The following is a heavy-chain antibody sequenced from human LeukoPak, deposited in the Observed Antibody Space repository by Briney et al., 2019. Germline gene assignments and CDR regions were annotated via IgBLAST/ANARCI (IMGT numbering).Heavy chain of an antibody. Sequence: SETLSLTCAVYGGSFSGYYWSWIRQPPGKGLEWIGEINHSGSTNYNPSLKSRVTISVDTSKNQFSLKLSSVTAADTAVYYCARRWAIYMDVWGKGTTVTISS. CDR1: GGSFSGYY. D-gene: IGHD6-13*01. V-gene: IGHV4-34*01. CDR3: ARRWAIYMDV. CDR2: INHSGST. J-gene: IGHJ6*03.